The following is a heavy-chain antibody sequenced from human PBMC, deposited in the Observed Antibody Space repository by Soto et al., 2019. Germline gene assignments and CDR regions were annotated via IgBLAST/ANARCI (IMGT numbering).Heavy chain of an antibody. J-gene: IGHJ4*02. CDR1: GYSISRSYYY. Sequence: PSETLSLTFTVSGYSISRSYYYGVWIRQPPGKGLEWIGSIYSSGSTYDNPSLKSRVTLSVDTSKNQFSLKLSSVTAADTAVYYCARRYGYYFDYWGQGTLVTVS. V-gene: IGHV4-39*07. D-gene: IGHD3-9*01. CDR2: IYSSGST. CDR3: ARRYGYYFDY.